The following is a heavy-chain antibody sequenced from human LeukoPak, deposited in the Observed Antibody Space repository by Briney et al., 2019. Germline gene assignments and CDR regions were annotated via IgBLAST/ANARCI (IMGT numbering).Heavy chain of an antibody. CDR3: ARDGVRGFTATTPFDY. D-gene: IGHD4-17*01. V-gene: IGHV3-21*01. J-gene: IGHJ4*02. Sequence: GGSLRLSCAAPGITFSSYSMNWVRQAPGKGLEWVSSISSSSNNIYYADSVKGRFTISRDNAKNSLSLQMNSLRVEDTAVYCCARDGVRGFTATTPFDYWGPGTLVTASS. CDR2: ISSSSNNI. CDR1: GITFSSYS.